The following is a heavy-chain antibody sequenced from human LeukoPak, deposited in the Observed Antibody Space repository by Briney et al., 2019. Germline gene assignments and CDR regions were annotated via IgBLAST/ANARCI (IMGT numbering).Heavy chain of an antibody. J-gene: IGHJ4*02. V-gene: IGHV3-23*01. D-gene: IGHD6-6*01. CDR1: GXTFSTYA. CDR3: ANWIGSSSRDY. Sequence: PGGSLRLSCAASGXTFSTYAMTWVRQAPGKGLEWVSGINSNGDEIYYADSVRGRFTISRDNSNNALYLQMDSLRAEDTAVYYCANWIGSSSRDYWGQGTLVTVSS. CDR2: INSNGDEI.